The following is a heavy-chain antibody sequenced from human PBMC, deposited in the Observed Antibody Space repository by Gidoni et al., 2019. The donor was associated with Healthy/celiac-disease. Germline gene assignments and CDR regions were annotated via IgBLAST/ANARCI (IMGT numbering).Heavy chain of an antibody. CDR1: GFPFSSYG. CDR2: ISYDGSNK. D-gene: IGHD6-19*01. CDR3: AKDQAAVAGRGGFDY. V-gene: IGHV3-30*18. J-gene: IGHJ4*02. Sequence: RLSCSASGFPFSSYGMHWVRQAPGQGLEWVAVISYDGSNKYYADSVKGRFTISRDNSKNTLYLQMNSLRAEDTAVYYCAKDQAAVAGRGGFDYWGQGTLVTVSS.